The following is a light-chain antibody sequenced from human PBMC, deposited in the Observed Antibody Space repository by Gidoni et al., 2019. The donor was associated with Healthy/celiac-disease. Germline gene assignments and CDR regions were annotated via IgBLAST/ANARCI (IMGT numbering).Light chain of an antibody. J-gene: IGKJ1*01. V-gene: IGKV3-15*01. Sequence: IVLTQSPATLSVSPGERSTLSCRASQSVSSNLAWYQQKPGQAPRLLIYGASTRATGIPARFSGSGSGTEFTLTISSLQSEDFAVYYCQQYNNWFRTFGQGTKVEIK. CDR2: GAS. CDR1: QSVSSN. CDR3: QQYNNWFRT.